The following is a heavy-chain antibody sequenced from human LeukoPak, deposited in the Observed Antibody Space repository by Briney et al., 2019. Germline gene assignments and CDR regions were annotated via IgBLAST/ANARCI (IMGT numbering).Heavy chain of an antibody. Sequence: SEALSLTCAVYGGSFSGYYWSWIRQPPGKGLEWIGEINHSGSTNYNPSLKSRVTISVDTSKNQFSLKLSSVTAADTAVYYCARLPAIYFDWLRFFDYWGQGTLVTVSS. CDR2: INHSGST. CDR3: ARLPAIYFDWLRFFDY. D-gene: IGHD3-9*01. CDR1: GGSFSGYY. V-gene: IGHV4-34*01. J-gene: IGHJ4*02.